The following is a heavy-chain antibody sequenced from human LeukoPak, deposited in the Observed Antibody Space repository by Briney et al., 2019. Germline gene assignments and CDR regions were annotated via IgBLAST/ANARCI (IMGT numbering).Heavy chain of an antibody. J-gene: IGHJ6*03. CDR1: GGSISSSSYY. CDR2: IYYSGST. D-gene: IGHD6-19*01. Sequence: SETLSLTCTVSGGSISSSSYYWGWIRQPPGKGLEWIGSIYYSGSTYYNPSLKSRVTISVDTSKNQFSLKLSSVTAADTAVYYCARDSSGYSSGWYGLRGYYYYYMDVWGKGNTVTVSS. V-gene: IGHV4-39*07. CDR3: ARDSSGYSSGWYGLRGYYYYYMDV.